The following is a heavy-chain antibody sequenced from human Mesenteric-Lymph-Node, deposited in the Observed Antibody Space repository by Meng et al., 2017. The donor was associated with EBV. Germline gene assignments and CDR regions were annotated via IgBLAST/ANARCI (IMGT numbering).Heavy chain of an antibody. J-gene: IGHJ4*02. D-gene: IGHD6-13*01. CDR1: GGSISSGGYY. V-gene: IGHV4-30-4*01. Sequence: QVQLQESGPGLVKPSQTLSLTCAVSGGSISSGGYYWSWIRQPPGKGLEWIGYIYYSGDTYYNPSLKSRVTISVDTSKNQFSLKLSPVTAADTAVYYCVGGVAADGSVDYWGQGTLVTVSS. CDR2: IYYSGDT. CDR3: VGGVAADGSVDY.